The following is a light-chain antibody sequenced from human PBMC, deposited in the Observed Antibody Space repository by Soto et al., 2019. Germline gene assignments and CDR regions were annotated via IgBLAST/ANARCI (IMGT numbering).Light chain of an antibody. J-gene: IGLJ1*01. CDR3: AVWDDSLNGFFV. CDR1: SSNIGSNS. CDR2: YDN. Sequence: QSVLTQPPSASGTPRQRVTISCSGSSSNIGSNSVSWYQQLPGTAPKLLIYYDNQRPSGVPDRFSGSKSGTSASLAISGLRSEDEADYFCAVWDDSLNGFFVFGSGPKVTVL. V-gene: IGLV1-44*01.